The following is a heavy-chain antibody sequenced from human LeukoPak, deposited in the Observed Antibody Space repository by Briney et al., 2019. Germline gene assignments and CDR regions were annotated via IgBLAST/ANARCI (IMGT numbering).Heavy chain of an antibody. D-gene: IGHD6-6*01. CDR2: INPNSGGT. J-gene: IGHJ5*02. CDR3: AHSSSAGDWFDP. Sequence: ASVKVSCKASGYTFTGYYMHWVRQAPGQGLEWMGWINPNSGGTNYAQKFQGWVTMTRDTSISAAYMELSRLRSDDTAVYYCAHSSSAGDWFDPWGQGTLVTVSS. V-gene: IGHV1-2*04. CDR1: GYTFTGYY.